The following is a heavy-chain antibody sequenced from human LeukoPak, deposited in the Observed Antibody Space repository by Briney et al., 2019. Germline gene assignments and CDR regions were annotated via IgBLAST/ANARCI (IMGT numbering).Heavy chain of an antibody. CDR1: GDSISSVKL. CDR3: AGLVGRYSSGLYYYYFDY. CDR2: IYSRGSI. V-gene: IGHV4-4*02. D-gene: IGHD3-22*01. J-gene: IGHJ4*02. Sequence: SETLSLTCVVSGDSISSVKLWSWVRQPPGEGLEWIGEIYSRGSINYNPSLKSRVSISIDKSKNQFFLNLSSVAAADTAVYYCAGLVGRYSSGLYYYYFDYWGQGTLVTVSS.